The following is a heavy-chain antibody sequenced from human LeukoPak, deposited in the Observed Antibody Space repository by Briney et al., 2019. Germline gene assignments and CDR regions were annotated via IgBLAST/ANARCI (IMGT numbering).Heavy chain of an antibody. CDR3: ARGAAYYYDSSGYHLPYCYGMDV. D-gene: IGHD3-22*01. V-gene: IGHV1-69*04. CDR1: GGTFSSYA. J-gene: IGHJ6*02. CDR2: IIPILGIA. Sequence: ASVKVSCKASGGTFSSYAISWVRQAPGQGLEWMGRIIPILGIANYAQKFQGRVTITADKSTSTAYMELSSLRSEDTAVYYCARGAAYYYDSSGYHLPYCYGMDVWGQGTTVTVSS.